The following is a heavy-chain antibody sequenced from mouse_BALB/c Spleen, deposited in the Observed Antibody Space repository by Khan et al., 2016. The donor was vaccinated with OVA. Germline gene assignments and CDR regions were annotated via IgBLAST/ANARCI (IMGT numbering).Heavy chain of an antibody. V-gene: IGHV1S56*01. CDR2: IFPVDGRS. CDR1: GYSFISYY. CDR3: AISNYGSHWYFDV. Sequence: QVQLKQSGRELVKPGASVKMSCKASGYSFISYYIHWVKQRPGQGLEWIGWIFPVDGRSKYNEKFKGKTALTADKSSSTAYMLLSSLTSEDSAIYFSAISNYGSHWYFDVWGAGTTVTVSS. J-gene: IGHJ1*01. D-gene: IGHD1-1*01.